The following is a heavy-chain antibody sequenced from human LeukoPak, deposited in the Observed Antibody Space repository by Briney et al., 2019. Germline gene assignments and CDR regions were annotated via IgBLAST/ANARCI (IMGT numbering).Heavy chain of an antibody. Sequence: GRSLRLSCAASGFTFSSYGMHWVRQAPGKGLEWVAVIWYDGSNKYYADSVKGRFTISRDNSKNTLYLQMNSLRAEDTAVYYCASETYYYGSGSYYKGQLWGQGTLVTVSS. CDR2: IWYDGSNK. D-gene: IGHD3-10*01. V-gene: IGHV3-33*01. CDR1: GFTFSSYG. J-gene: IGHJ4*02. CDR3: ASETYYYGSGSYYKGQL.